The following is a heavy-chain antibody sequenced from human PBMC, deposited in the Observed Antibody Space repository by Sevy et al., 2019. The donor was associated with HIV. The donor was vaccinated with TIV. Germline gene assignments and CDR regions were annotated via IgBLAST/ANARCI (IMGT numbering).Heavy chain of an antibody. V-gene: IGHV3-48*01. CDR2: ISSSSGII. Sequence: GGSLRLSCAASGFTFSAYSMNWVRQAPGKGLEWVSYISSSSGIIYYADSVKGQFTISRDNARRSLELQMNGLRAEDTAVYYCARAGGDCYSKNECWFVSWGQGTLVTVSS. J-gene: IGHJ5*01. D-gene: IGHD2-21*01. CDR3: ARAGGDCYSKNECWFVS. CDR1: GFTFSAYS.